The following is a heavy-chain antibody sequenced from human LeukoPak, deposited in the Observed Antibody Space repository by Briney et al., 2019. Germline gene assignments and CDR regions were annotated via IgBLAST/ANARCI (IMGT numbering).Heavy chain of an antibody. Sequence: GGSLRLSCAASGFTFDDYGMSWVRQAPGKGLEWVSGINWNGGSTGYADSVKGRFTISRDNAKNSLYLQMNSLRAEDTAVYYCARDPKYSSSWYNYLDPWGQGTLVTVSS. D-gene: IGHD6-13*01. J-gene: IGHJ5*02. CDR3: ARDPKYSSSWYNYLDP. CDR2: INWNGGST. V-gene: IGHV3-20*04. CDR1: GFTFDDYG.